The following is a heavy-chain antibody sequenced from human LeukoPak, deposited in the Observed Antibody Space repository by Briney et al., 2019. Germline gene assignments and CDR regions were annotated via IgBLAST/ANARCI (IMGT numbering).Heavy chain of an antibody. Sequence: GGSLRLSCTASGFTLSDYYVSWVRQARGEGLEWVSYISSRGTTIYYADSVKGRFTISRDNAKESLYLQMNSLRAEDTAVYYCARDRGVTNVDAFDIWGQGTMVTVSS. V-gene: IGHV3-11*04. J-gene: IGHJ3*02. CDR2: ISSRGTTI. CDR1: GFTLSDYY. CDR3: ARDRGVTNVDAFDI. D-gene: IGHD2-8*01.